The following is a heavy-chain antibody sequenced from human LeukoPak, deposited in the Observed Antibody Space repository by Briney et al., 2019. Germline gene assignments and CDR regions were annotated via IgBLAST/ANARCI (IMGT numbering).Heavy chain of an antibody. J-gene: IGHJ2*01. V-gene: IGHV1-2*02. CDR3: ARVSSSWYQDWYFDL. D-gene: IGHD6-13*01. Sequence: ASVKVSCKASGYTFTVYYMHWVRQAPGQGLEWMGWINPNSGGTNYAQKFQGRVTMTRDTSISTAYMELSRLRSDDTAVYYCARVSSSWYQDWYFDLWGRGTLVTVSS. CDR2: INPNSGGT. CDR1: GYTFTVYY.